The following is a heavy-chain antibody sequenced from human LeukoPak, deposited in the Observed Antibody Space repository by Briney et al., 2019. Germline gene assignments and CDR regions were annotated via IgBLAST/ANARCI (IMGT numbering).Heavy chain of an antibody. CDR3: ARDTVKGIAVAGGAFDI. V-gene: IGHV4-59*01. J-gene: IGHJ3*02. CDR1: GGSISSYY. CDR2: IYYSGST. D-gene: IGHD6-19*01. Sequence: SETLSLTCTVSGGSISSYYWSWIRQPPGRGLEWIGYIYYSGSTNYNPSLKSRVTISVDTSKNQFSLKLSSVTAADTAVYYCARDTVKGIAVAGGAFDIWGQGTMFTVSS.